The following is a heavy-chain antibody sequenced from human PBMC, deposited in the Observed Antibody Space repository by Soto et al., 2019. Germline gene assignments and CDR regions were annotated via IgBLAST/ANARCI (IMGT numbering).Heavy chain of an antibody. CDR1: GFTFSSYA. Sequence: EVQLVESGGGLVQPGGSLRLSCAASGFTFSSYAMHWVRQAPGKGLEYVSAISSNGGSTYYANSVKGRFTISRDNSKNTLYLQMGSLRAEDMAVYYCARDKYSSGWYAVFDYWGQGTLVTVSS. J-gene: IGHJ4*02. D-gene: IGHD6-19*01. V-gene: IGHV3-64*01. CDR3: ARDKYSSGWYAVFDY. CDR2: ISSNGGST.